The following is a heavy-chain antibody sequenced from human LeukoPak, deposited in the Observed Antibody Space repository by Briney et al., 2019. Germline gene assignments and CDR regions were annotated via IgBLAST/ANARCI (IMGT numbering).Heavy chain of an antibody. CDR1: GYTFTSYA. D-gene: IGHD3-10*01. CDR3: ARSEEDYYGSGSPDY. J-gene: IGHJ4*02. Sequence: GASVKVSCKASGYTFTSYAMHWVRQAPGQRLEWMGWINAGNGNTKYSQKFQGRVTITRDTSASTAYMELSSLRSEDTAVYYCARSEEDYYGSGSPDYWGQGTLVTVSS. V-gene: IGHV1-3*01. CDR2: INAGNGNT.